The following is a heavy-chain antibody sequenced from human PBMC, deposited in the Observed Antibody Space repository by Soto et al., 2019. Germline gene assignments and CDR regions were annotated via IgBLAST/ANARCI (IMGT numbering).Heavy chain of an antibody. Sequence: GGSLRLSCAGSGFTFSSCGMHCVRQATGKGLEWVAVIWYDGSNKYYAASVKGRFTTSRDNSQNTLSLQMYRRRAEDTAVHSCARQVGFLDSFDYWGQGTLVTVSS. CDR2: IWYDGSNK. CDR3: ARQVGFLDSFDY. V-gene: IGHV3-33*01. D-gene: IGHD1-26*01. J-gene: IGHJ4*02. CDR1: GFTFSSCG.